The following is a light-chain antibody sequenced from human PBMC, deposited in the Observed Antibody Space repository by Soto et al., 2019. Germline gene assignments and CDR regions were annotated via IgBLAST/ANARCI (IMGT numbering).Light chain of an antibody. V-gene: IGLV2-14*03. CDR2: NVY. CDR1: SSDVGAYNF. Sequence: QSALTQPASVSGSPGQSITISCTGTSSDVGAYNFVSWHQQHPGKAPKLMIYNVYDRPSGISYRFSGSKSGNKASLTISGLQGEDEADYYCSAYTVSRTYVFGTGTQLTVL. CDR3: SAYTVSRTYV. J-gene: IGLJ1*01.